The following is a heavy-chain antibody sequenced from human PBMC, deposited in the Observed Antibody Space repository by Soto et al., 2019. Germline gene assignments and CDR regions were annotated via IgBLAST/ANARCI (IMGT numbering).Heavy chain of an antibody. Sequence: ASVKVSCKASGYTFTTYAIHWVRQAPGQRPEWMGWINADNGHTRYSQKFQGRVTITRDTSATTAYMELSSLRSDDTAVYYCATGPHYYDTTGYCLDNWGQGPLVTVSS. CDR3: ATGPHYYDTTGYCLDN. V-gene: IGHV1-3*01. CDR2: INADNGHT. CDR1: GYTFTTYA. D-gene: IGHD3-22*01. J-gene: IGHJ4*02.